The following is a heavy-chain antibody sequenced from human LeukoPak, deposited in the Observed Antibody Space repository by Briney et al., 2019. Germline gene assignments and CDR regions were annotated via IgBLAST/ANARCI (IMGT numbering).Heavy chain of an antibody. J-gene: IGHJ6*02. Sequence: ASVKVSCKASGYTFTGYYMHWVRQAPGQGLEWMGWINPNSGGTNYAQKFQGRVTMTTDTSTSTAYMELRSLRSDDTAVYYCARAAGSAVVAATPNYYYYGMDVWGQGTTVTVSS. CDR1: GYTFTGYY. D-gene: IGHD2-15*01. CDR3: ARAAGSAVVAATPNYYYYGMDV. CDR2: INPNSGGT. V-gene: IGHV1-2*02.